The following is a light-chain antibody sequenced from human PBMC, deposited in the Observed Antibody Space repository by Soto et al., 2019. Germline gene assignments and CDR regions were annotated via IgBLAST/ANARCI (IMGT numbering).Light chain of an antibody. CDR3: QQRSNRIP. CDR1: QTVSRMY. V-gene: IGKV3D-7*01. J-gene: IGKJ4*01. Sequence: DIVLTQSPVALSFSPGERATLSCRASQTVSRMYLSWFQQKPGQAPRLLIYGTSTRATGIPVRFSGSGSGKEFTRKISSLQPEDFAVYYGQQRSNRIPFAXGTKGDIX. CDR2: GTS.